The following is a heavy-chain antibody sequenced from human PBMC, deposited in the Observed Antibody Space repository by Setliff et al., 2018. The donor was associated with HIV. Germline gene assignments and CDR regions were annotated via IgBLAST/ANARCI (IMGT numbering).Heavy chain of an antibody. Sequence: PGGSLRLSCTASGFIFSDYWMSWVRQAPGKGLELVATMYYGASVQGRFTFSIDNSKNALYLQMSSLRVDDTAVYYCVRAPRYSGGLFYYYYMDIWGTGTAVTVSS. CDR1: GFIFSDYW. V-gene: IGHV3-7*01. CDR3: VRAPRYSGGLFYYYYMDI. J-gene: IGHJ6*03. CDR2: TM. D-gene: IGHD2-15*01.